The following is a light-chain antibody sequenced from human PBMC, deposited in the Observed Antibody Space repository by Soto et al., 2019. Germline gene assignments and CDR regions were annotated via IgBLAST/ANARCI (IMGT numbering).Light chain of an antibody. CDR1: SSSIGSNT. J-gene: IGLJ2*01. Sequence: QSVLTQPPSASGTPGQRVSISYSGSSSSIGSNTVNWDQQFPGTAPKLLIYRNDQRPSGVPDRFSGSKSDTSASLAISGLQSQDEADYYCCSYAGSYVVFGGGTKLTVL. CDR3: CSYAGSYVV. CDR2: RND. V-gene: IGLV1-44*01.